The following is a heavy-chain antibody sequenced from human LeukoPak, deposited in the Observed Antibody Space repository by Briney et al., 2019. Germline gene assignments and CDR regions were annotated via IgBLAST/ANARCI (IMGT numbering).Heavy chain of an antibody. Sequence: GGSLRLSCAASGFTFSSYAMSWVRQAPGRGLEWVSAISGSGGSTYYADSVKGRFTISRDNSKNTLYLQMNSLRAEDTAVYYCAKGHLLWGLYYFDYWGQGTLVTVSS. CDR2: ISGSGGST. CDR1: GFTFSSYA. V-gene: IGHV3-23*01. J-gene: IGHJ4*02. D-gene: IGHD2-21*01. CDR3: AKGHLLWGLYYFDY.